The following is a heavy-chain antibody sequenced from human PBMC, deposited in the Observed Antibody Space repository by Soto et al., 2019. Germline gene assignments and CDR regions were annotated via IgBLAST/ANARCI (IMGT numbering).Heavy chain of an antibody. CDR1: GYTFTSYA. D-gene: IGHD3-3*01. V-gene: IGHV1-3*01. J-gene: IGHJ4*02. CDR2: INAGNGNT. Sequence: ASVKVSCKASGYTFTSYAMHWVRQAPGQRLEWMGWINAGNGNTKYSQKFQGRVTITRDTSASTAYMELSSLRSEDTAVYYCARDYDFWSGYSPQFDYWGQGTLVTVS. CDR3: ARDYDFWSGYSPQFDY.